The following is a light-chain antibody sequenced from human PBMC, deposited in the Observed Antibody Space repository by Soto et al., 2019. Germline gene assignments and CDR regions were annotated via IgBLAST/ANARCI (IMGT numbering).Light chain of an antibody. V-gene: IGKV1-33*01. CDR3: QQFYNLPLT. J-gene: IGKJ3*01. Sequence: DIQMTQSPSSLSASVGDRVTITCQASQDIRNYLNWYQQKPGKAPKLLIYDASNLETGVPSRFSGSGSGTDFTFTISSLQPEDIAAYYCQQFYNLPLTFGPGTKVDIK. CDR2: DAS. CDR1: QDIRNY.